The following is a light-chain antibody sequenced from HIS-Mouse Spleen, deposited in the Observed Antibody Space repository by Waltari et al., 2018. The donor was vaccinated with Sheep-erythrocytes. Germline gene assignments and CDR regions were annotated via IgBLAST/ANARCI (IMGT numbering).Light chain of an antibody. V-gene: IGLV2-11*01. CDR3: CSYAGSYNHV. J-gene: IGLJ1*01. CDR1: SSDVGCCNY. CDR2: DVS. Sequence: QSALTQPRSVSGSPGQSVPISCTGTSSDVGCCNYVSWYQQHPGKAPKLMIYDVSKRPSGVPDRFSGSKSGNTASLTISGLQAEDEADYYCCSYAGSYNHVFATGTKVTVL.